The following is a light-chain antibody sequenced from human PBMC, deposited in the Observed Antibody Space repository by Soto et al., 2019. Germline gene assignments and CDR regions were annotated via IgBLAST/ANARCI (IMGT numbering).Light chain of an antibody. Sequence: EIVMTQSPATLSVSPGERATLSCRASQSVSSSQLAWYQQKPGQAPRLLIVDASQRATGIPARFRGSGSGTDFTLSISSLEPEDFAVYYCQQRTDRPPWTFGQGTKVDI. CDR1: QSVSSS. V-gene: IGKV3D-20*02. CDR2: DAS. CDR3: QQRTDRPPWT. J-gene: IGKJ1*01.